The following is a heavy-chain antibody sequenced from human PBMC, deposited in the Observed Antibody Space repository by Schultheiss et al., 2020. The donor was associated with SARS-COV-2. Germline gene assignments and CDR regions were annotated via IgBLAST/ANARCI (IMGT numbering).Heavy chain of an antibody. Sequence: GESLKISCAASGFTFSSYAMHWVRQAPGKGLEWVAVISYDGSNKYYADSVKGRFTISRENAKNSLYLQMNSLRAEDTAVYYCARYHYDISGYHNWFDPWGQGTLVTVSS. CDR1: GFTFSSYA. V-gene: IGHV3-30-3*01. D-gene: IGHD3-22*01. CDR2: ISYDGSNK. J-gene: IGHJ5*02. CDR3: ARYHYDISGYHNWFDP.